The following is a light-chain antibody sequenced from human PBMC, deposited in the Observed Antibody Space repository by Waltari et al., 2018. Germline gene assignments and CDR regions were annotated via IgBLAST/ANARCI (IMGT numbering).Light chain of an antibody. CDR1: QSISSW. J-gene: IGKJ1*01. V-gene: IGKV1-5*01. CDR2: DAS. CDR3: QQYNSYSWT. Sequence: DIQMTQSPSTLSASVGDRVTITCRASQSISSWLAWDQQKPGKVPKLLIDDASSLESGVPSRFSGSGSATEFTLTISSLQPDDFATYYCQQYNSYSWTFGQGTKVEIK.